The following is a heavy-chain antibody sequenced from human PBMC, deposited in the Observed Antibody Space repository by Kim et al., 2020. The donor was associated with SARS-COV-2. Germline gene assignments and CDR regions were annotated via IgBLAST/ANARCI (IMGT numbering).Heavy chain of an antibody. Sequence: GGSLRLSCAASGFTFDDYAMHWVRQAPGKGLEWVSGISWNSGSIGYADSVKGRFTISRDNAKNSLYLQMNSLRAEDTALYYCATDKDCSSTSCYNPYYYG. D-gene: IGHD2-2*02. CDR3: ATDKDCSSTSCYNPYYYG. CDR2: ISWNSGSI. J-gene: IGHJ6*01. CDR1: GFTFDDYA. V-gene: IGHV3-9*01.